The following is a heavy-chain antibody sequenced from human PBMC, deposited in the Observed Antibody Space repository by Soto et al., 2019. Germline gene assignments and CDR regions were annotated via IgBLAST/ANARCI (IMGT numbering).Heavy chain of an antibody. Sequence: SETLSLTGTGSGGSVSNGMYYWSWIRQPPGKGLEWIGNVYFTGTTIYTPSLQSRVTMSVDTYKDQFFLKLTSVTDADTAVSYCATYCNNPDGSHLYYLDYWDLGTLVTVSS. CDR2: VYFTGTT. D-gene: IGHD2-8*01. J-gene: IGHJ4*02. V-gene: IGHV4-61*01. CDR1: GGSVSNGMYY. CDR3: ATYCNNPDGSHLYYLDY.